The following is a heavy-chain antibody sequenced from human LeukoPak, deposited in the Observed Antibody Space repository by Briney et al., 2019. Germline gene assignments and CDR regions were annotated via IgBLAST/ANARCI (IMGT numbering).Heavy chain of an antibody. D-gene: IGHD2-15*01. Sequence: GGSLRLSCTVSGFTVSSNSMSWVRQAPGKGLEWVSFIYNSSRIHYSDSVKGRFTISRDNSKNTLYLQMNSLRAEDTAVYYCAKGVGYCSGGSCQQFDYWGQGTLVTVSS. CDR1: GFTVSSNS. J-gene: IGHJ4*02. CDR2: IYNSSRI. V-gene: IGHV3-53*01. CDR3: AKGVGYCSGGSCQQFDY.